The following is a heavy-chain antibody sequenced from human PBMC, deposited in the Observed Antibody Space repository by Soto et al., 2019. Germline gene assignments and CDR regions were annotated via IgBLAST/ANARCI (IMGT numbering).Heavy chain of an antibody. V-gene: IGHV4-34*01. J-gene: IGHJ4*02. CDR2: IKDGGST. Sequence: QVQLQQWGAGLLKPSETLSLTCAVNGGSLTGYYWSWIRQPPGKGLEWIGEIKDGGSTNYSPSLRGRATISSDTSNDQFPRKLNAVTAADTAVYYCARGQEGRVATHWDQGARVTVSS. CDR1: GGSLTGYY. CDR3: ARGQEGRVATH. D-gene: IGHD5-12*01.